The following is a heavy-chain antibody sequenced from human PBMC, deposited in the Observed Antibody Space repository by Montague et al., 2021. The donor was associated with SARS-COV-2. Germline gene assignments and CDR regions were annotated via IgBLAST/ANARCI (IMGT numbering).Heavy chain of an antibody. D-gene: IGHD3-22*01. CDR3: AKDFDYYDSSGYFDY. Sequence: SLRLSCAASGFTFGDYAMHWVRQAPGKGPEWVSGITWDSGTIDYADSVKGRFTISRDNAKNSLHLQMNSLRVEDTALYYCAKDFDYYDSSGYFDYWGQGTLFPFS. CDR2: ITWDSGTI. J-gene: IGHJ4*02. V-gene: IGHV3-9*01. CDR1: GFTFGDYA.